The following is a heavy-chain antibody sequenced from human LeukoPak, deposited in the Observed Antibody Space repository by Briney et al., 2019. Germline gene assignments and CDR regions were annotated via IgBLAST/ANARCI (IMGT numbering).Heavy chain of an antibody. CDR1: GGSFSGYY. Sequence: SETLSLTRAVYGGSFSGYYWSSIRQPPGKGLEWIGEINHSGSTNYNPSLKSRVTISVDTSKNQFSLKLSSVTAADTAVYYCARSLASRYYYYGMDIWGQGATVTVSS. J-gene: IGHJ6*02. CDR2: INHSGST. D-gene: IGHD3-16*02. CDR3: ARSLASRYYYYGMDI. V-gene: IGHV4-34*01.